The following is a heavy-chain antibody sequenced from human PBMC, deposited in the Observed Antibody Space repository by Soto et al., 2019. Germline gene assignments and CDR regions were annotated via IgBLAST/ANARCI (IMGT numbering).Heavy chain of an antibody. V-gene: IGHV1-3*01. CDR2: INAGSGNT. D-gene: IGHD2-15*01. Sequence: QVQLVQSGAEVKRPGASVKLSCKASGYTFTKYALHWVRQAPGQGLEWMGWINAGSGNTKHSQKFQGRVTTTRDTSTSTAYRELSSLRSEDTAVYFCARGEGYCSGGICYRWFDPWGQGSLVTVSS. J-gene: IGHJ5*02. CDR3: ARGEGYCSGGICYRWFDP. CDR1: GYTFTKYA.